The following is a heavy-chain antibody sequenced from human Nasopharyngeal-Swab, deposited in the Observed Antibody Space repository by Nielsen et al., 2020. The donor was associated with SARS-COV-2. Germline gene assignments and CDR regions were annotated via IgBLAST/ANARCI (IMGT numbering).Heavy chain of an antibody. CDR3: AREASIAAAGGEYYFDY. V-gene: IGHV3-48*03. Sequence: GEALKISCAASGFTFSSYEMNWVRQAPGKGLEWVSYISSSGSTIYYADSVKGRFTISRDNAKNSLYLQMSSLRAEDTAVYYCAREASIAAAGGEYYFDYWGQGTLVTVSS. CDR1: GFTFSSYE. J-gene: IGHJ4*02. D-gene: IGHD6-13*01. CDR2: ISSSGSTI.